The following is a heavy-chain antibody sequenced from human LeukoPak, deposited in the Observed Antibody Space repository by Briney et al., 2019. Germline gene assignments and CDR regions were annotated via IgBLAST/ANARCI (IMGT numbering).Heavy chain of an antibody. Sequence: ASVKVSCKAPGYTFTSYDFNWVRQATGQRPEWMGWMSPNSGDTGYAQKFQDRVTMTRNTSISTAYMELSSLRSDDTAVYYCARGPPNWGYDYWGPGTLVTVSS. CDR1: GYTFTSYD. V-gene: IGHV1-8*01. CDR3: ARGPPNWGYDY. CDR2: MSPNSGDT. J-gene: IGHJ4*02. D-gene: IGHD7-27*01.